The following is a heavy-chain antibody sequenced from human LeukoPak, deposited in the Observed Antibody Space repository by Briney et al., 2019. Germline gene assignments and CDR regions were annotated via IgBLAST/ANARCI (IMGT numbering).Heavy chain of an antibody. CDR1: GYTFTSYG. V-gene: IGHV1-18*01. Sequence: ALVKVSCKASGYTFTSYGISWVRQAPGQGLEWMGWISAYNGNTNYAQKLQGRVTMTTDTSTSTAYMELRSLRSEDTAVYYCARDAVAARPAYYFDYWGQGTLVTVSS. CDR3: ARDAVAARPAYYFDY. J-gene: IGHJ4*02. D-gene: IGHD6-6*01. CDR2: ISAYNGNT.